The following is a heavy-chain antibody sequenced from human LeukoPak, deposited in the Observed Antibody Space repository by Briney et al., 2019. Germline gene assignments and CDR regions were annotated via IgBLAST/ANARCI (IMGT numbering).Heavy chain of an antibody. CDR1: GFTFSSYW. V-gene: IGHV3-74*01. J-gene: IGHJ3*02. Sequence: GGYLRLSCAASGFTFSSYWMHWVRQAQGKGLVWVSRIKTDGRSTTYSDSVKGRVTISRDNDKNTLYLQMNSLRAEDTAVYYCGRGFSLIPSGISDIWGQGTMVTVSS. CDR3: GRGFSLIPSGISDI. CDR2: IKTDGRST. D-gene: IGHD2-2*01.